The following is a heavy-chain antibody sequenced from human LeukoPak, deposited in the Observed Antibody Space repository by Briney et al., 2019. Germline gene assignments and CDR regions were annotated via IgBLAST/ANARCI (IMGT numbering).Heavy chain of an antibody. V-gene: IGHV3-23*01. D-gene: IGHD1-7*01. Sequence: AGGSLRLSCAASGFTFSSYAVTWVRQAPGKGLEWVSAISGSGGSTYYADSVKGRFTISRDNSKNTLFLQMNSLRAEDTAVYYCARRRGLELLYYYYMDVWGKGTTVTVSS. CDR1: GFTFSSYA. CDR3: ARRRGLELLYYYYMDV. J-gene: IGHJ6*03. CDR2: ISGSGGST.